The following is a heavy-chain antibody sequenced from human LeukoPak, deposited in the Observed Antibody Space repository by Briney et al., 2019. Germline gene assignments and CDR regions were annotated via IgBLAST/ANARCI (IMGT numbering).Heavy chain of an antibody. J-gene: IGHJ4*02. D-gene: IGHD1-26*01. V-gene: IGHV3-15*01. CDR2: IKSKPDGGTT. Sequence: PSETLSLTCTVSGGSISSYYWSWVRQAPGKGLEWVGRIKSKPDGGTTDFAAPVKGRFTISRDESKNMLYLQMNSLKTEDTAVYYCTIDCCSWEGGATTGGRYWGQGTLVTVSS. CDR1: GGSISSYY. CDR3: TIDCCSWEGGATTGGRY.